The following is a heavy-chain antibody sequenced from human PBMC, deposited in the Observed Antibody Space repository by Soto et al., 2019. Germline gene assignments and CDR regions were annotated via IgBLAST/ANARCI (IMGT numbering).Heavy chain of an antibody. Sequence: QVQLQQWGAGLLKPSETLSLTCAVYGGSFSGYYWSWIRQPPGTGLEWIGEINHSASTNYNQSLKSRVTISVDTSKNQFSLKLSSVTAADTAGYYCARGRTVGSRSGWYCGYFQHWGQGTLVTVSS. V-gene: IGHV4-34*01. CDR3: ARGRTVGSRSGWYCGYFQH. CDR2: INHSAST. D-gene: IGHD6-19*01. CDR1: GGSFSGYY. J-gene: IGHJ1*01.